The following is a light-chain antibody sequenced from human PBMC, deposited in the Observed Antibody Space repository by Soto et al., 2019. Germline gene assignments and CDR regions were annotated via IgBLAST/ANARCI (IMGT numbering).Light chain of an antibody. V-gene: IGKV4-1*01. Sequence: DIVMTQSPDSLAVSLGERATINCKSSQSVLYSSNNKNYLAWYQQKPGQPPKLLIYWASTRESGVPDRFSGSGSGKDFTLTISSLQAEDVAVYYCQQSYSPPPTFGQGTKVEIK. CDR1: QSVLYSSNNKNY. CDR3: QQSYSPPPT. J-gene: IGKJ1*01. CDR2: WAS.